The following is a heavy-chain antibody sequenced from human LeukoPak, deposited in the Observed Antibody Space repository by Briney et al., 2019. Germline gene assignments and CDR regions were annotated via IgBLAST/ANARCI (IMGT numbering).Heavy chain of an antibody. J-gene: IGHJ3*02. CDR1: GFTFSSYE. V-gene: IGHV3-21*01. CDR3: ARDYDPRGDAFDI. CDR2: ISSSSSYI. Sequence: PGGSLRLSCAASGFTFSSYEMNWVRQAPGKGLEWVSSISSSSSYIYYADSVKGRFTISRDNAKNSLYLQMNSLRAEDTAVYYCARDYDPRGDAFDIWGQGTMVTVSS. D-gene: IGHD3-3*01.